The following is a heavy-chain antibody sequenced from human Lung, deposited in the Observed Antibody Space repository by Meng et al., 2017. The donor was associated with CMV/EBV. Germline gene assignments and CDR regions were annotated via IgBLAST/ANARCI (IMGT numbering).Heavy chain of an antibody. D-gene: IGHD3-22*01. V-gene: IGHV3-21*01. CDR2: ISSSSSYI. J-gene: IGHJ6*02. CDR3: AREPSRGWVIAYYGMDV. CDR1: GFTFSSYS. Sequence: SCAASGFTFSSYSMNWVRQAPGKGLEWVSSISSSSSYIYYADSVKGRFTISRDNAKNSLYLQMNSLRAEDTAVYYCAREPSRGWVIAYYGMDVWXQETTVTVSS.